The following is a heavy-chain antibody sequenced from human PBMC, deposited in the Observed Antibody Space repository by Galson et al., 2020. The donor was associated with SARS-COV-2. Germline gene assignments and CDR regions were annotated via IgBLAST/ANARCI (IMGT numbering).Heavy chain of an antibody. CDR3: ARRYSYGSGSYFWFDP. CDR2: IYYSGGT. V-gene: IGHV4-61*10. Sequence: SETLSLTCTVSGGSISSGSYYWSWIRQPAGKGLEWIGYIYYSGGTYYNPSLNSRVTISIDTSKTQFSLRLTSVTAADTAIYYCARRYSYGSGSYFWFDPWGQGTLVAVSS. D-gene: IGHD3-10*01. J-gene: IGHJ5*02. CDR1: GGSISSGSYY.